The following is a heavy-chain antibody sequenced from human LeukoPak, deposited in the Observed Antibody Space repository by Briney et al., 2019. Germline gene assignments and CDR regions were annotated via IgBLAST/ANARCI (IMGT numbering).Heavy chain of an antibody. Sequence: GWALRLSCVASGFSLSGHLMNWVRQPPGKGGEGVANIKADGSEKYYVDSVKGGFTISRDDAKKTVDLQMDNLRAEDTAMYYCAYRNNFEYWGQGALVTVSS. CDR3: AYRNNFEY. CDR1: GFSLSGHL. V-gene: IGHV3-7*05. CDR2: IKADGSEK. J-gene: IGHJ4*02. D-gene: IGHD1-26*01.